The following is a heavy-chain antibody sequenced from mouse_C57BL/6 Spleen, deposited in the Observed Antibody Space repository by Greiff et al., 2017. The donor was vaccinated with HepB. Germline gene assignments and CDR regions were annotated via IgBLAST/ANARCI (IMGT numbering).Heavy chain of an antibody. Sequence: EVKLMESGEGLVKPGGSLKLSCAASGFTFSSYAMSWVRQTPEKRLEWVAYISSGGDYIYYADTVKGRFTISRDNARNNLYLQMSSLKSEDTAMYYCTRDRGVVATRYFDVWGTGTTVTVSS. CDR3: TRDRGVVATRYFDV. D-gene: IGHD1-1*01. CDR1: GFTFSSYA. CDR2: ISSGGDYI. V-gene: IGHV5-9-1*02. J-gene: IGHJ1*03.